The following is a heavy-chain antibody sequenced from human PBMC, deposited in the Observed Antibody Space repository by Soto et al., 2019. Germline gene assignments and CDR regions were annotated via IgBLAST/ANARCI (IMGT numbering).Heavy chain of an antibody. CDR2: IVVGSGHT. Sequence: SVKVSCKASGFTFSSSAVQWVRQARGQRIEWIGWIVVGSGHTNYAQKFQERLTLTRDMSTSTAYMDLTSLRSEDTAVFYCAADGYSYDSSYLFDFWARGTTVPVSS. V-gene: IGHV1-58*01. CDR3: AADGYSYDSSYLFDF. J-gene: IGHJ3*01. CDR1: GFTFSSSA. D-gene: IGHD3-22*01.